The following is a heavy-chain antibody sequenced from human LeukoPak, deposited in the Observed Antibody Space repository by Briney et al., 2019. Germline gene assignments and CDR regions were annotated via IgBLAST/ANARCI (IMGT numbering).Heavy chain of an antibody. CDR1: GYTFSGYY. Sequence: GASVKVSCKASGYTFSGYYLHWVRQAPGQGLEWMGHIDPNSGGTKYAQKFQDRVTMTRDTSTTSAYMELSSLIFDDTAVYYCARDLGYGYGSVWHKYFDYWGHGTLVTVSS. V-gene: IGHV1-2*06. J-gene: IGHJ4*01. CDR3: ARDLGYGYGSVWHKYFDY. D-gene: IGHD5-18*01. CDR2: IDPNSGGT.